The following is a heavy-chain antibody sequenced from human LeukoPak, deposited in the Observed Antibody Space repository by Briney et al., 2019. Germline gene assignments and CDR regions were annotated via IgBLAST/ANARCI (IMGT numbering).Heavy chain of an antibody. CDR3: ARDAYINYYYFDY. D-gene: IGHD4-11*01. CDR2: INPNSGGT. CDR1: GYTFTGYY. Sequence: ASVKVSCKASGYTFTGYYMHWLRQAPAQGLEWMGRINPNSGGTNYAQKFQGRVTMTRDTSISTAYMELSRLRSDDTAVYYCARDAYINYYYFDYWGQGTLVTVSS. V-gene: IGHV1-2*06. J-gene: IGHJ4*02.